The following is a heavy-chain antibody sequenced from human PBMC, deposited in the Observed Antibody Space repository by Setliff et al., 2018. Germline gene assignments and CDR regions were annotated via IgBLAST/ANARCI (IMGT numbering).Heavy chain of an antibody. J-gene: IGHJ5*02. CDR3: ARGARLYETDHHYYGWLDP. Sequence: GASLKISCAASGFTFSTYWMSWVRQTPGKGLEWVANIKQDGSDIKYVDSVKGRFTISRDNAKNSLYLQMNNLRAEDTAVYHCARGARLYETDHHYYGWLDPWGQGTLVTVSS. V-gene: IGHV3-7*01. CDR2: IKQDGSDI. D-gene: IGHD3-22*01. CDR1: GFTFSTYW.